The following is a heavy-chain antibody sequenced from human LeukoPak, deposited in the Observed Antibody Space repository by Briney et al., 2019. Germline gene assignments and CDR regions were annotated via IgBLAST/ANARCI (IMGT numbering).Heavy chain of an antibody. CDR1: GGTFSSYA. CDR2: IIPILGIA. Sequence: ASVKVSCKASGGTFSSYAISWVRQAPGQGLEWMGRIIPILGIANYAQKFQGRVTITADKSTSTAYMELSSLRSEDTAVYYCARRKGNYGILTGYTNWFDPWGQGTLVTVSS. D-gene: IGHD3-9*01. CDR3: ARRKGNYGILTGYTNWFDP. J-gene: IGHJ5*02. V-gene: IGHV1-69*04.